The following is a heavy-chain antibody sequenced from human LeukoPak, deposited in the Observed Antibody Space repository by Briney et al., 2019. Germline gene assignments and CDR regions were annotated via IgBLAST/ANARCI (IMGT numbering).Heavy chain of an antibody. V-gene: IGHV1-69*04. CDR3: ARAIRTYEYPDY. CDR2: IIPILGIA. D-gene: IGHD5-12*01. CDR1: GGTFSSYA. Sequence: GASVKVSCKASGGTFSSYAISWVRQAPGQGVEWMGRIIPILGIANYAQKFQGRVTITADKSTSAAFMELSSLRSEDTAVYYCARAIRTYEYPDYWGQGTLVTVSS. J-gene: IGHJ4*02.